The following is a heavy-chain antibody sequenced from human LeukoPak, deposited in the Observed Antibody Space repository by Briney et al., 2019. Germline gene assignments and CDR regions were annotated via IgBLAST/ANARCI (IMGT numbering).Heavy chain of an antibody. Sequence: SETLSLTCTVSGGSISSYYWSWIRQPPGKGLEWIGYIYYSGSTNYNPSLKGRVTISIDTSKNYFSLELRSVTAADTAVYYCARSVRYGFEYYFDYWGQGSLVTVS. J-gene: IGHJ4*02. CDR3: ARSVRYGFEYYFDY. CDR1: GGSISSYY. CDR2: IYYSGST. D-gene: IGHD5-18*01. V-gene: IGHV4-59*01.